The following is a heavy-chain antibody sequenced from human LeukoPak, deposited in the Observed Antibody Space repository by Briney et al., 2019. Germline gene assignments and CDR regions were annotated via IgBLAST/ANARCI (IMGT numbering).Heavy chain of an antibody. J-gene: IGHJ4*02. CDR1: GFTFSSYA. CDR2: ISGSGGST. Sequence: PGGSLRLSCAASGFTFSSYAMSWVRQAPGKGLEWVSAISGSGGSTYYADSVKGRFTISRDNSKNTLYLQMNSLRAEDTAVYYCAKGSGNILTGWYFDYWGQGTLVTVSS. CDR3: AKGSGNILTGWYFDY. D-gene: IGHD3-9*01. V-gene: IGHV3-23*01.